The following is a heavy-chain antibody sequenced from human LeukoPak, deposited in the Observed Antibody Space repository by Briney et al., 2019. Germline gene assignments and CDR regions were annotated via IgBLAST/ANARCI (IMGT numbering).Heavy chain of an antibody. V-gene: IGHV3-21*01. CDR1: GFTFSSYS. CDR2: ISGSGGST. J-gene: IGHJ4*02. D-gene: IGHD2-15*01. CDR3: ARVRTIDSYCSGGSCYSGVGIDY. Sequence: PGGSLRLSCAASGFTFSSYSMNWVRQAPGKGLEWVSAISGSGGSTYYADSVKGRFTISRDNAKNSLYLRMNSLRAEDTAVYYCARVRTIDSYCSGGSCYSGVGIDYWGQGTLVTVSS.